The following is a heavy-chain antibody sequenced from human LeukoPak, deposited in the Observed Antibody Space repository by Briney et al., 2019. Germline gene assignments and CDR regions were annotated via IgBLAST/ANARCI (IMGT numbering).Heavy chain of an antibody. Sequence: ASVKVSCKASGYTFTGYYMHWVRQAPGQGLEWMGWINPNSGGTNYAQKFQGRVTMTRDTSISTAYMELSRLRSDDTAVYYCASRPSIAARNATLLDAFDIWGQGTMVTVSS. V-gene: IGHV1-2*02. CDR3: ASRPSIAARNATLLDAFDI. J-gene: IGHJ3*02. D-gene: IGHD6-6*01. CDR1: GYTFTGYY. CDR2: INPNSGGT.